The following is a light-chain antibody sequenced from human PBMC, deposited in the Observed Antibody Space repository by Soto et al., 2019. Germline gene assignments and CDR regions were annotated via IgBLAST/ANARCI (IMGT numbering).Light chain of an antibody. CDR3: AAWDGSLNVYV. J-gene: IGLJ1*01. CDR2: TNN. V-gene: IGLV1-44*01. Sequence: QSVLTQPPSASGTPGQRVTISCSGSSSSIGSNSVNWYQQHPRTAPKVLIYTNNQRPSGVPDRFSGSKSGTSASLAISGLQSEDEADYYCAAWDGSLNVYVFGTGTKLTVL. CDR1: SSSIGSNS.